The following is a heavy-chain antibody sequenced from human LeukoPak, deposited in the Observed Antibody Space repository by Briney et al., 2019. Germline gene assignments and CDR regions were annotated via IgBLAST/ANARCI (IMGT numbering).Heavy chain of an antibody. CDR2: ISGSGGST. CDR3: AKSHHVTAIDY. Sequence: SGGSLRLSCAASGFTFSHYGMTWVRQAPGKGLEWVSAISGSGGSTYYAGSVKGRFTISRDNSKNTLYLQMNSLRADDTAVYYCAKSHHVTAIDYWGQGTLVTASS. J-gene: IGHJ4*02. CDR1: GFTFSHYG. V-gene: IGHV3-23*01. D-gene: IGHD2-21*02.